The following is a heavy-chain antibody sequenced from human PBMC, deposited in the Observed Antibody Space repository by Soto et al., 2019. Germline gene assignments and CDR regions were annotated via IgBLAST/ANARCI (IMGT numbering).Heavy chain of an antibody. J-gene: IGHJ5*02. CDR3: TRIYGSGTKGGFDP. V-gene: IGHV1-69*02. D-gene: IGHD3-10*01. CDR1: GGTFSSYT. CDR2: IIPILGIA. Sequence: QVQLVQSGAEVKKPGSSVKVSCKASGGTFSSYTISWVRQAPGQGLEWMGRIIPILGIANYAQKFQGRVTITADKSTSTAYMELSSLRSEDTAVYYCTRIYGSGTKGGFDPWGQGTLVTVSS.